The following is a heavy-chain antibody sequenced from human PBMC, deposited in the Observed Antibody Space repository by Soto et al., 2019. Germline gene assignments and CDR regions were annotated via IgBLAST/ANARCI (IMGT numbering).Heavy chain of an antibody. V-gene: IGHV1-69*01. CDR2: ISPIFGTA. D-gene: IGHD4-17*01. CDR1: GGTFSSYA. CDR3: ARDAHGDYGPDYYYGMDV. J-gene: IGHJ6*02. Sequence: QVQLVQSGAEVKKPGSSVKVSCKASGGTFSSYAISWVRQAPGQGLEWMGGISPIFGTANYAQKFQGRVTITADESTSTAYMELSSLRSEETAVYYCARDAHGDYGPDYYYGMDVWGQGTTVTVSS.